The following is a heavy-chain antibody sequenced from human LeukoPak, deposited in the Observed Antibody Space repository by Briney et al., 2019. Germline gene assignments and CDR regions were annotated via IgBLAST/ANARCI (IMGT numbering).Heavy chain of an antibody. CDR3: ARDLSSRDAF. D-gene: IGHD6-13*01. CDR2: IHQNGGTE. J-gene: IGHJ4*02. V-gene: IGHV3-7*03. CDR1: GFTVSNYW. Sequence: GGSLRLSCAASGFTVSNYWMSWVRQAPGEGLEWVACIHQNGGTEYYVDSVKGRFAISRDNSKNSLHLQMSSLTVEDMAVYYCARDLSSRDAFWGQGTLVIVSS.